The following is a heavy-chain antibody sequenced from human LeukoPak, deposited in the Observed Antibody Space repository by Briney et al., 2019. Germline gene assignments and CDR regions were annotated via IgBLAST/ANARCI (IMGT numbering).Heavy chain of an antibody. CDR2: INPNSGGT. CDR1: GYTFTGYY. CDR3: ARSLVDPRYYYYYMDV. Sequence: GASVKVSCKASGYTFTGYYMHWVRQAPGQGLEWMGWINPNSGGTNYAQKFQGRVTMTRDTSISTAYMGLSSLRSEDTAVYYCARSLVDPRYYYYYMDVWGKGTTVTVSS. V-gene: IGHV1-2*02. J-gene: IGHJ6*03. D-gene: IGHD3-10*01.